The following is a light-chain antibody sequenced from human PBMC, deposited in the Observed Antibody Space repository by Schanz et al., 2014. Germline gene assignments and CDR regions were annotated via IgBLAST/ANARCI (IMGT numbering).Light chain of an antibody. CDR3: CLYAGSYVL. CDR1: SSDVGGYNL. CDR2: DGS. V-gene: IGLV2-23*01. J-gene: IGLJ2*01. Sequence: QSALTQPASVSGSPGQSITISCTGTSSDVGGYNLVSWYQHHPGEAPKLLIYDGSKRPSGVSTRFSGSKSGNTASLTISGLQAEDEADYYCCLYAGSYVLFGGGTKLTVL.